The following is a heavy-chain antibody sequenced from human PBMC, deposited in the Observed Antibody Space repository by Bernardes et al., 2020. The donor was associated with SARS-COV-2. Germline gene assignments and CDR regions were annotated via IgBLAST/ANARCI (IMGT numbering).Heavy chain of an antibody. V-gene: IGHV3-21*01. D-gene: IGHD3-3*01. CDR2: ISSSSSYI. CDR1: GFNFSSYS. Sequence: GGSLRLSCAASGFNFSSYSMNWVRQAPGKGLEWVSSISSSSSYIYYADSVKGRFTISRDNAKNSLYLQMNSLRAEDTAVYYCAGGRGGDYDFWSAPDYWGQGTLVTVSS. CDR3: AGGRGGDYDFWSAPDY. J-gene: IGHJ4*02.